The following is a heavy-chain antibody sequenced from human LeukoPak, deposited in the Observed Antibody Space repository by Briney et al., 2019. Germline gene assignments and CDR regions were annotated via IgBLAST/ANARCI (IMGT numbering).Heavy chain of an antibody. Sequence: GGSLRLSCAASGITFSNYWMHWVRQAPGKGLEWVSRINSDGSRITYADSVKGRFTISRDNAKNTLYLQMNSLRVEDAAVYYCASSPVITRDWGQGTLVTVSS. CDR3: ASSPVITRD. J-gene: IGHJ4*02. CDR1: GITFSNYW. CDR2: INSDGSRI. V-gene: IGHV3-74*01. D-gene: IGHD3-22*01.